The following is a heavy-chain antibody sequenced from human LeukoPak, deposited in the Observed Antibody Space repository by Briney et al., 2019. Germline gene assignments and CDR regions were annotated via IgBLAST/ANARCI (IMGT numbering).Heavy chain of an antibody. Sequence: PETLSLTSILSVASLRGYFWSCIRQPPRKGPEWIGFIHYSGSANYNPSLESRLTTSADTSKNQFALKLSSVVAADTAVHYCARHSDGGAKLRLDYWGRGTLVTVSS. V-gene: IGHV4-59*08. CDR1: VASLRGYF. J-gene: IGHJ4*02. D-gene: IGHD2-8*02. CDR2: IHYSGSA. CDR3: ARHSDGGAKLRLDY.